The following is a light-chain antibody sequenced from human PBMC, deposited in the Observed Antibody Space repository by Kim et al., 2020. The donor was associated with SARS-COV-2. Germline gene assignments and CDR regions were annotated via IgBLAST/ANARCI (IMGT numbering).Light chain of an antibody. CDR3: QAWDSSWV. J-gene: IGLJ3*02. V-gene: IGLV3-1*01. Sequence: VSVSPGQTASITCSGDKLGDKYACWYQQKPGQSPVLVIYQDSKRPSGIPERFSGSNSGNTATLTISGTQAMDEADYYCQAWDSSWVFGGGTQRTVL. CDR2: QDS. CDR1: KLGDKY.